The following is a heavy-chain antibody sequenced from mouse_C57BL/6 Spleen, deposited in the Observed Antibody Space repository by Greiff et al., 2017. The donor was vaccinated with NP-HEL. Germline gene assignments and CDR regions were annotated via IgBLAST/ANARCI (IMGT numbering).Heavy chain of an antibody. V-gene: IGHV1-15*01. CDR3: TRKGDYDYDDGFAY. CDR1: GYTFTDYE. J-gene: IGHJ3*01. CDR2: ISPETGGT. Sequence: QVQLKESGAELVRPGASVTLSCKASGYTFTDYEMHWVKQTPVHGLEWIGAISPETGGTAYNQKFKGKAILTADKSSSTAYMELRSLTSEDSAVYYCTRKGDYDYDDGFAYWGQGTLVTVSA. D-gene: IGHD2-4*01.